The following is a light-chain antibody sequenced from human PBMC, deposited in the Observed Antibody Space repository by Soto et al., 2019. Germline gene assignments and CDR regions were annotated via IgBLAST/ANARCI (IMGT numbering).Light chain of an antibody. Sequence: DVVLTQSPLSLPVTLGQPASISCRSSQSLQYSDGNTYLNWFQQRPGQSPRRLIYKVSNRDSGVPDRFSGSGSGTDFTLRISRVEAEDVGVYYCMQSIHWPPNTFGQGTKLEI. J-gene: IGKJ2*01. CDR2: KVS. CDR1: QSLQYSDGNTY. V-gene: IGKV2-30*01. CDR3: MQSIHWPPNT.